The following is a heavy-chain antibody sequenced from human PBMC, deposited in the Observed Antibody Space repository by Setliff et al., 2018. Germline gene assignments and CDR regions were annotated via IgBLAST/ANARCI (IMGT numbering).Heavy chain of an antibody. Sequence: PGGSLRLSCAASRITFSSFAMHWVRQAPGKGLEWVGFIRFDGTIKYYADSVKGRFTISRDNSKNTLYLEMNSLRSEDTAVYYCARDFGPSKNYNFWSGYVDYWGQGTLVTVSS. V-gene: IGHV3-30*02. CDR3: ARDFGPSKNYNFWSGYVDY. D-gene: IGHD3-3*01. J-gene: IGHJ4*02. CDR1: RITFSSFA. CDR2: IRFDGTIK.